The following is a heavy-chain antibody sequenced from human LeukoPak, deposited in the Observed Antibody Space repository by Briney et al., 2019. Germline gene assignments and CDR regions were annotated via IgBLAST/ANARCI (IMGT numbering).Heavy chain of an antibody. V-gene: IGHV3-21*01. CDR1: GFTFSSYS. CDR3: ARGRMVRGVSFDY. J-gene: IGHJ4*02. Sequence: GGSLRLSCAASGFTFSSYSMNWVRQAPGKGLEWVSSISSSSSYIYYADSVKGRFTISRDNAKNSLYLQMNSLRAEDTAVYYCARGRMVRGVSFDYWGQGTLVTVSS. D-gene: IGHD3-10*01. CDR2: ISSSSSYI.